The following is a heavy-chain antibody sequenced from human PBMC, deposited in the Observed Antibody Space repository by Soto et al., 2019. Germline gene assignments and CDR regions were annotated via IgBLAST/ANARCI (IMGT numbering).Heavy chain of an antibody. V-gene: IGHV1-46*01. CDR2: INPSGGST. D-gene: IGHD2-15*01. CDR3: ARDRGFCSAGTCYMFDY. Sequence: GASVKVSCKASGYTFTSYDMHWVRQAPGQGLEWMGLINPSGGSTSSAQRFQGRVSMTSDTSTSTVYMELSSLRSEDTAVYYCARDRGFCSAGTCYMFDYWGQGTLVTVSS. J-gene: IGHJ4*02. CDR1: GYTFTSYD.